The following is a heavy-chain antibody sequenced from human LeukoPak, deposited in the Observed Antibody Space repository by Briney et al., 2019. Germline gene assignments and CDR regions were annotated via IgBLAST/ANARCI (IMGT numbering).Heavy chain of an antibody. Sequence: GGSLRLSCAASGFTVSSNYMSWVRQAPGKGLEWVSVIYSCGSTYYADSVKGRFTISRDDSKNTLYLQMNSLRAEDTAVYYCAKYTSRVWFDPWGQGTLVTVSS. CDR1: GFTVSSNY. D-gene: IGHD2-2*01. V-gene: IGHV3-53*01. CDR3: AKYTSRVWFDP. CDR2: IYSCGST. J-gene: IGHJ5*02.